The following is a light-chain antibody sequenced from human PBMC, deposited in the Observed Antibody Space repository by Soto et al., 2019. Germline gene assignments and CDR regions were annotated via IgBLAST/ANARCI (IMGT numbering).Light chain of an antibody. J-gene: IGLJ1*01. CDR3: SSYTSSGTLYV. V-gene: IGLV2-14*01. Sequence: QSALTQPASLSGSPGQSITISCTGTSSDIGGSKYVSWYQQHPGKAPKLMIYEVTYRPSGVSDRFSGSKSGNTASLTVSGLQAEDEADYYCSSYTSSGTLYVFGTGTKVTLL. CDR2: EVT. CDR1: SSDIGGSKY.